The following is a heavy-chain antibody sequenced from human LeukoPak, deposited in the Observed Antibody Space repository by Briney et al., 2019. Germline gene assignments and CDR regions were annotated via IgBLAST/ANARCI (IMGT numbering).Heavy chain of an antibody. Sequence: SETLSLTCAVYGGSFSGYYWSWIRQPPGKGLEWIGEINHSGSTNYNPSLKSRVTISVDTSKNQFSLKLSSVTAADTAVCYCAREESPMEDAFDIWGQGTMVTVSS. CDR2: INHSGST. CDR3: AREESPMEDAFDI. D-gene: IGHD3-10*01. CDR1: GGSFSGYY. J-gene: IGHJ3*02. V-gene: IGHV4-34*01.